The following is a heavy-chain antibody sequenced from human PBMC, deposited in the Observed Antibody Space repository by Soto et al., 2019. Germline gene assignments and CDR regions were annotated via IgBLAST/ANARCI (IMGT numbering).Heavy chain of an antibody. J-gene: IGHJ6*02. CDR2: INHSGST. V-gene: IGHV4-34*01. D-gene: IGHD2-2*03. Sequence: SETLSLTCAVYGGSFSGYYWSWIRQPPGKGLEWIGEINHSGSTNYNPSLKSRVTISVDTSKNQFSLKLSSVTAADTAVYYCARNWIVWGQGTTVTVSS. CDR1: GGSFSGYY. CDR3: ARNWIV.